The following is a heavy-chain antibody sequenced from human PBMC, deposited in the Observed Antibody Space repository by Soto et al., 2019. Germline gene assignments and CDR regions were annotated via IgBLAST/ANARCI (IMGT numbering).Heavy chain of an antibody. CDR3: ARLYSTSHYRYYCYGMDV. V-gene: IGHV4-39*01. D-gene: IGHD2-2*01. J-gene: IGHJ6*02. CDR1: GGSISSSSYY. Sequence: SETLSLTCTVSGGSISSSSYYWGWIRQPPGKGLEWIGSIYYSGSTYYNPSLKSRVTISVDTSKNQFSLKLSTVTAADTAVYYCARLYSTSHYRYYCYGMDVWGQGTTVTVSS. CDR2: IYYSGST.